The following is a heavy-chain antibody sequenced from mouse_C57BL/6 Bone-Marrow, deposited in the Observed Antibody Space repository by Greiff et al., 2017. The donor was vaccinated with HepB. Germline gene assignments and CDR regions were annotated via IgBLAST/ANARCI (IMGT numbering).Heavy chain of an antibody. CDR3: TRRGIYDYALYY. D-gene: IGHD2-4*01. J-gene: IGHJ2*01. CDR1: GYTFTSYW. Sequence: VQLQQPGAELVKPGASVKLSCKASGYTFTSYWMHWVKQRPGQGLEWIGMIHPNSGSTNYNEKFKSKATLTVDKSSSTAYMQLSSLTSEDSAVYYCTRRGIYDYALYYWGQGTPLTVSS. CDR2: IHPNSGST. V-gene: IGHV1-64*01.